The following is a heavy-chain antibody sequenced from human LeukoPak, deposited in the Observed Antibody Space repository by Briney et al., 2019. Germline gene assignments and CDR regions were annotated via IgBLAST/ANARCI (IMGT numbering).Heavy chain of an antibody. CDR3: ARGIAAAGNWYFDL. D-gene: IGHD6-13*01. V-gene: IGHV3-66*01. Sequence: AGGSLRLSCAASGFTVSSNYMSWVRQAPGKGLEWVSVIYSGGSTYCADSVKGRFTISRDNSKNTLYLQMNSLRAEDTAVYYCARGIAAAGNWYFDLWGRGTLVTVSS. J-gene: IGHJ2*01. CDR1: GFTVSSNY. CDR2: IYSGGST.